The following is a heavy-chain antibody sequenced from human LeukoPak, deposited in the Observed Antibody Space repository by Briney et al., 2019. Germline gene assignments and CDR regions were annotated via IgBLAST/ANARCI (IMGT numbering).Heavy chain of an antibody. CDR1: GYTFTSYD. J-gene: IGHJ4*02. CDR3: ARGVRFLEWLSRKYYFDY. Sequence: ASVKVSCKASGYTFTSYDINWVRQATGQGLEWMGWMNPNSGNTGYAQKSQGRVTMTRNTSISTAYMELSSLRSEDTAVYYCARGVRFLEWLSRKYYFDYWGQGTLVTVSS. CDR2: MNPNSGNT. V-gene: IGHV1-8*01. D-gene: IGHD3-3*01.